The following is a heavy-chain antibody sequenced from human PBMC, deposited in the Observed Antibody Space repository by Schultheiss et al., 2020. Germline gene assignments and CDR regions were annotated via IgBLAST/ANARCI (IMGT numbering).Heavy chain of an antibody. CDR3: AKDLTVATYDY. V-gene: IGHV1-24*01. CDR1: GYTFTSYY. D-gene: IGHD4-17*01. Sequence: ASVKVSCKASGYTFTSYYMHWVRQAPGKGLEWMGGFDPEDGETIYAQKFQGRVTMTEDTSTDTAYMELSSLRSEDTAVYYCAKDLTVATYDYWGQGTLVTVSS. CDR2: FDPEDGET. J-gene: IGHJ4*02.